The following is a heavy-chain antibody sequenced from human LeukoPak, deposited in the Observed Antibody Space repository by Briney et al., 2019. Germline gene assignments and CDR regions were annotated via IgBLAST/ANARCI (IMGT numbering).Heavy chain of an antibody. V-gene: IGHV3-23*01. D-gene: IGHD6-19*01. CDR2: ISGSGGST. J-gene: IGHJ4*02. Sequence: GGSLRLSCAASGFIFSSYAMIWVRQAPGKGLEWVSGISGSGGSTNYADSVKGWFTISRDNSKNTMYVQMNSLRAEDTALYYCAKRGSAWSFDYWGQGTLVIVSS. CDR3: AKRGSAWSFDY. CDR1: GFIFSSYA.